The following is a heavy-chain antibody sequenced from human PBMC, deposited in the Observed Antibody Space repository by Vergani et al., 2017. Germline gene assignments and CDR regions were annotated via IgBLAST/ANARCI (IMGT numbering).Heavy chain of an antibody. CDR1: GGSFSGYY. D-gene: IGHD3-10*01. V-gene: IGHV4-34*01. CDR2: INHSGST. J-gene: IGHJ4*02. CDR3: ARLDYGSMEWYFDY. Sequence: QVQLQQWGAGLLKPSETLSVTCAVYGGSFSGYYWSWIRQPPGKGLEGIGEINHSGSTNYNPSLKSRVTISVDTSKNQFSLKLSSVTAADTAVYYCARLDYGSMEWYFDYWGQGTLVTVSS.